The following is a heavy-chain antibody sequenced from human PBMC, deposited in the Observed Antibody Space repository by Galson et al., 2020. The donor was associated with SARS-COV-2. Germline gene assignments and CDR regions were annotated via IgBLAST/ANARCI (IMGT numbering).Heavy chain of an antibody. D-gene: IGHD6-19*01. J-gene: IGHJ4*02. V-gene: IGHV3-30*02. Sequence: QLGESLKISCAASGFTFGDFAMHWVRQAPGKGLEWVALIRYDGYDTYYAESVKGRFTISRGKNTLYLQMDSLTFEDTAVFYCAKGSRGEPGGMAVAGSVFDYWGQGTPVTVSS. CDR1: GFTFGDFA. CDR3: AKGSRGEPGGMAVAGSVFDY. CDR2: IRYDGYDT.